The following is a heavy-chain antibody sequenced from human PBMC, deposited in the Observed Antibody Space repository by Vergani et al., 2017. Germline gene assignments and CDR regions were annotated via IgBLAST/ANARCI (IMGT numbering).Heavy chain of an antibody. V-gene: IGHV3-23*01. D-gene: IGHD2-8*01. CDR2: ISGSGGST. Sequence: VQLQQWGAGLLKPSETLSLTCAVYGGSFSGYYWSWIRQPPGKGLEWVSAISGSGGSTYYADSVKGRFTISRDNSKNTLYLQMNSLRAEDTAVYYCAKGQPSGYCTNGVCYDPPYYFDYWGQGTLVTVSS. J-gene: IGHJ4*02. CDR1: GGSFSGYY. CDR3: AKGQPSGYCTNGVCYDPPYYFDY.